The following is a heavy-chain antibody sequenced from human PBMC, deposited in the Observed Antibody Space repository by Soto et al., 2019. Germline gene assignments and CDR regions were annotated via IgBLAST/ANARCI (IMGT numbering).Heavy chain of an antibody. CDR3: ARDLGGSYGPFDY. V-gene: IGHV3-33*08. CDR2: IWNDGSNK. CDR1: GFTFSDYW. J-gene: IGHJ4*02. Sequence: PGGSLRLSCAASGFTFSDYWMNWVRQAPGKGLEWVAVIWNDGSNKYYADSVKGRFTISRDTSKNTLYLQMNSLRAEDTAVYYCARDLGGSYGPFDYWGQGTLVTVSS. D-gene: IGHD5-18*01.